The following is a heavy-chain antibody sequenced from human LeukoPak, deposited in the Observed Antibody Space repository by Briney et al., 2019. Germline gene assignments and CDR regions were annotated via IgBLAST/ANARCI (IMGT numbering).Heavy chain of an antibody. V-gene: IGHV3-23*01. CDR1: GFTFSSYA. J-gene: IGHJ4*02. CDR2: ISGSGGST. Sequence: GGSLTLSCAASGFTFSSYAMSWLRQAPGKGLEWVSAISGSGGSTYYADSVKGRFTISRDNSKNTLYLQMNSLRAKDTAVYYCAKYLGDSSGYYYVGEDVGYWGQGTLVTVSS. CDR3: AKYLGDSSGYYYVGEDVGY. D-gene: IGHD3-22*01.